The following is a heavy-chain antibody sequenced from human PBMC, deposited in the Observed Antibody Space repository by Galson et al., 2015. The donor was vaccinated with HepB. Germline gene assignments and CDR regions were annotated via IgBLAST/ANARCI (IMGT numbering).Heavy chain of an antibody. Sequence: SLRLSCAASGFTFSNAWMNWVRQAPGKGLEWVGRIKSKTDGGTTDYAAPVKGRFTISRGDSKNTLYLQMNSLKTEDTAVYYCTTIYGYGSTDVDYWGQGTLVTVSS. CDR1: GFTFSNAW. CDR2: IKSKTDGGTT. CDR3: TTIYGYGSTDVDY. V-gene: IGHV3-15*07. D-gene: IGHD3-10*01. J-gene: IGHJ4*02.